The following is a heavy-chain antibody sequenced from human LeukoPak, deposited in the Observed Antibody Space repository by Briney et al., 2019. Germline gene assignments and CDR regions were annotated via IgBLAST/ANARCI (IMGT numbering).Heavy chain of an antibody. CDR1: KFTFSNYA. J-gene: IGHJ4*02. CDR3: ARDSYYDSSPGD. D-gene: IGHD3-22*01. V-gene: IGHV3-23*01. CDR2: ISGSGDST. Sequence: PGGSLRLSCVASKFTFSNYAMHWVRQAPGKGLQWVSGISGSGDSTYYADSVKGRFTISRDNSKNTLSLQMNSLRAEDTAVYYCARDSYYDSSPGDWGQGTLVTVSS.